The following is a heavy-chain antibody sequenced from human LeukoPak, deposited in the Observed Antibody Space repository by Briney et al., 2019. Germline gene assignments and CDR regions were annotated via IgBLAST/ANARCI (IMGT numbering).Heavy chain of an antibody. CDR3: AKDFGSYLGAFDI. CDR2: ISNDGSKT. D-gene: IGHD1-26*01. J-gene: IGHJ3*02. CDR1: GFTFSLYG. V-gene: IGHV3-33*06. Sequence: QTGGSLRLSCAASGFTFSLYGTHWVRQAPGKGLEWVALISNDGSKTYYADSVKGRFTISRDNSKNTLYLQMNSLRAEDTAVYYCAKDFGSYLGAFDIWGQGTMVTVSS.